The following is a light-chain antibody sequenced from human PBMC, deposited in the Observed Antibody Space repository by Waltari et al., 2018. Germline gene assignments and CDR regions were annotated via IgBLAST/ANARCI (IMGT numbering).Light chain of an antibody. CDR1: SSDVGRYNL. CDR2: EAT. Sequence: QSALTQPASVSGSPGQSITISCTWASSDVGRYNLVSWYQQHPGKAPKLIIYEATKRPSGVSDRVSGSKSGYTASLTISGLQADDEADYYCCSYTSSSTPRLFGGGTKLTVL. J-gene: IGLJ3*02. V-gene: IGLV2-14*02. CDR3: CSYTSSSTPRL.